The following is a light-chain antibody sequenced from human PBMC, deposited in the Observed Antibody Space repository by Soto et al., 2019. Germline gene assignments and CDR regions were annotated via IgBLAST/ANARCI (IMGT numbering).Light chain of an antibody. Sequence: DIQMTQSPSTLSGSVGERVTITCRASQSISSWLAWYQQKPGKAPKLLIYPASSLQSGVPSRFSGGGSGTDFTLTISSLQPEDFATYYCQQSYCPPITVGQGTRLEI. V-gene: IGKV1-39*01. CDR1: QSISSW. CDR2: PAS. J-gene: IGKJ5*01. CDR3: QQSYCPPIT.